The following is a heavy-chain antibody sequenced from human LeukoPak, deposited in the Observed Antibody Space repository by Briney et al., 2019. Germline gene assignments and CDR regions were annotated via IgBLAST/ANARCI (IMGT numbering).Heavy chain of an antibody. CDR2: INKDGTEK. CDR3: ARNRGWQQFDY. D-gene: IGHD5-24*01. CDR1: GCTFSDYW. V-gene: IGHV3-7*01. Sequence: GGSLRLSCAGSGCTFSDYWVDWVRQAPGKGLEWVANINKDGTEKNYVESVKGRFTISRDNAKNSLYLQMTTLRPENTAVYSCARNRGWQQFDYCGQGTLVTVSS. J-gene: IGHJ4*02.